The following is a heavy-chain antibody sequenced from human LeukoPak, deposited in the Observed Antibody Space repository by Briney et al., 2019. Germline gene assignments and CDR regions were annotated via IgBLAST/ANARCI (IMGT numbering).Heavy chain of an antibody. Sequence: ETLSLTCTVSGGSISSYYWSWIRQPAGKGLEWIGRIYTSESTNYNPSLKSRVTISVDKSKNHFSLRLSSVTAAHTAVYYCAREEVTSSNYYYYYMDVWGKGTTVTVSS. CDR3: AREEVTSSNYYYYYMDV. J-gene: IGHJ6*03. D-gene: IGHD2-21*02. CDR1: GGSISSYY. CDR2: IYTSEST. V-gene: IGHV4-4*07.